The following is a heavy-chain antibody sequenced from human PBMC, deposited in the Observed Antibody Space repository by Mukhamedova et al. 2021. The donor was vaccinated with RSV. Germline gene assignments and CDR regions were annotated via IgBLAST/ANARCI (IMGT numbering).Heavy chain of an antibody. J-gene: IGHJ4*02. D-gene: IGHD2-2*01. CDR3: ARRGDCSSTSCYHFDF. V-gene: IGHV3-23*01. Sequence: FYADSVKGRFTISRDNSKNTLYLQMYSLRAEDTAVYYCARRGDCSSTSCYHFDFWGQGTLVTVSS.